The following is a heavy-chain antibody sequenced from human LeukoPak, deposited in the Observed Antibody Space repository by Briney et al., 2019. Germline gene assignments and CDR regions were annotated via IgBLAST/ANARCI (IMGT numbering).Heavy chain of an antibody. D-gene: IGHD3-22*01. CDR1: GGSISSGDYY. V-gene: IGHV4-30-4*01. Sequence: PSETLSLTCTVSGGSISSGDYYWSWIRQPPGKGLEWIAYMYYSGSTYYNPSLKRRVTMSADTFKNQLSLKLSSLPAADTAVYYCDRPDSYDSRIAPWGQGILVTVSS. CDR3: DRPDSYDSRIAP. CDR2: MYYSGST. J-gene: IGHJ5*02.